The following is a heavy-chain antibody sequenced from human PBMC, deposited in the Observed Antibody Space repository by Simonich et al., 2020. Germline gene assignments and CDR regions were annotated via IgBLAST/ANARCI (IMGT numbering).Heavy chain of an antibody. V-gene: IGHV3-30*07. CDR3: ARDGERYCGGDCYSYFDY. Sequence: QVQLVESGGGVVQPGRSLRLSCAASGFTFSSYAMHWVRQAPEKGLEWVAGKSYDEINKYYADSVKGRFTISRDNSKNTLYLQMNSLRAEDTAVYYCARDGERYCGGDCYSYFDYWGQGTLVTVSS. J-gene: IGHJ4*02. CDR2: KSYDEINK. D-gene: IGHD2-21*02. CDR1: GFTFSSYA.